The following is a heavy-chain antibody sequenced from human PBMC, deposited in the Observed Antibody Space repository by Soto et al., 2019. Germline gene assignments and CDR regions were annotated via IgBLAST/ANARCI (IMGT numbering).Heavy chain of an antibody. CDR2: IYYSGST. Sequence: SETLSLTCTVSGGSISSYYWSWIRQPPGKGLEWIGYIYYSGSTNYNPSLKSRVTISVDTSKNQFSLKLSSVTAADTAVYYCGRFDPNSYDSSGYYYYYYYGMDVWGQGTTVTVSS. CDR1: GGSISSYY. V-gene: IGHV4-59*01. CDR3: GRFDPNSYDSSGYYYYYYYGMDV. J-gene: IGHJ6*02. D-gene: IGHD3-22*01.